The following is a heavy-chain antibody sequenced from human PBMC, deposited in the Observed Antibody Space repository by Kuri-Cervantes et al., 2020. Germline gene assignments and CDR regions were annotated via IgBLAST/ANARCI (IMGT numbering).Heavy chain of an antibody. Sequence: GGSLRLSCAASGFTFSSYSMNWVRQAPGKGLEWVSSISSSSSYIYYADSVKGRFTISRDNSKNTLYLQMNSLRAEDAAVYYCARGRYCSGGSCYPWYYYNYMDVWGKGTTVTVSS. J-gene: IGHJ6*03. CDR1: GFTFSSYS. V-gene: IGHV3-21*01. CDR2: ISSSSSYI. CDR3: ARGRYCSGGSCYPWYYYNYMDV. D-gene: IGHD2-15*01.